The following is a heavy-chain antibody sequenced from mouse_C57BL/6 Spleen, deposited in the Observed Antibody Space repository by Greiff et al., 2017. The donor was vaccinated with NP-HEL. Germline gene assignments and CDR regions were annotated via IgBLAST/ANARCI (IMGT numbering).Heavy chain of an antibody. V-gene: IGHV2-2*01. J-gene: IGHJ3*01. Sequence: VKLQESGPGLVQPSQSLSITCTVSGFSLTSYGVHWVRQSPGKGLEWLGVIWSGGSTDYNAAFISRLSISKDNSKSQVFFKMNSLQADDTAIYYCASKANWDWFAYWGQGTLVTVSA. CDR1: GFSLTSYG. CDR3: ASKANWDWFAY. D-gene: IGHD4-1*01. CDR2: IWSGGST.